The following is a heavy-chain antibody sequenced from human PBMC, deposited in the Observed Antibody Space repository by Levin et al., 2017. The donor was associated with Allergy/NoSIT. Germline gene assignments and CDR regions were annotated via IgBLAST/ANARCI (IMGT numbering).Heavy chain of an antibody. CDR1: LFPFLLSS. Sequence: SLLLSFSSSLFPFLLSSLNWVRQAPGKGLEWVSYISSSGSTTYYADSVKGRFTLSRDNAKNSLYLQMNGLRAEDTALYYCARVLAAQDYWGQGTLVTVSS. CDR2: ISSSGSTT. V-gene: IGHV3-48*03. D-gene: IGHD6-6*01. J-gene: IGHJ4*02. CDR3: ARVLAAQDY.